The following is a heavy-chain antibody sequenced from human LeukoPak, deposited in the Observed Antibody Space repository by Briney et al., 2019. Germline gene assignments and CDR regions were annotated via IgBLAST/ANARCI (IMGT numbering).Heavy chain of an antibody. Sequence: ASETLSLTCTISGGSISSYYWSWIRQPPGKGLEWIGYIYYSGSTNYNPSLKSRVTISVDTSKNQFSLKLSSVTAADTAVYYCARGGYSYRPVYWGQGTLVTVSS. V-gene: IGHV4-59*01. CDR2: IYYSGST. CDR3: ARGGYSYRPVY. D-gene: IGHD5-18*01. CDR1: GGSISSYY. J-gene: IGHJ4*02.